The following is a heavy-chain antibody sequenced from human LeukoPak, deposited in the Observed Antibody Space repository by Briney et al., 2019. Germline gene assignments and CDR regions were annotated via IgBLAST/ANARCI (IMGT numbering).Heavy chain of an antibody. CDR2: IYTSGST. V-gene: IGHV4-61*02. J-gene: IGHJ3*02. CDR1: GGSISSGSYY. CDR3: ARERYSSGYVSKPDAFDI. D-gene: IGHD6-19*01. Sequence: NSSETLSLTCTVSGGSISSGSYYWSWIRQPAGKGLEWIGRIYTSGSTNYNPSLKSRVTISVDTSKNQFSLKLSSVTAADTAVYYCARERYSSGYVSKPDAFDIWGQGTMVTVSS.